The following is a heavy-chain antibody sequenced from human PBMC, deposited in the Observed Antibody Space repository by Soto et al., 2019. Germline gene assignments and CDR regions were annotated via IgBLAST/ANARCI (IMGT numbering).Heavy chain of an antibody. Sequence: SETLSLTCTVSGGSISSYYWSWIRQPPGEGLEWIAYIYYTGSTNYNPSLKSRVTLSADTSKNQFSLKLSSVTAADTAMYYCARVDSSGSYFDSWGQGTLVTVSS. D-gene: IGHD3-22*01. V-gene: IGHV4-59*01. CDR3: ARVDSSGSYFDS. J-gene: IGHJ4*02. CDR1: GGSISSYY. CDR2: IYYTGST.